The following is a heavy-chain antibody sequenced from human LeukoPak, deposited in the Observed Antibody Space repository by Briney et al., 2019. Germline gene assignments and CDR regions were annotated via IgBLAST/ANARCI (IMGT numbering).Heavy chain of an antibody. CDR3: ASSRGASSGYYFGNWFDP. CDR1: GFTFSSYC. D-gene: IGHD3-22*01. J-gene: IGHJ5*02. Sequence: GESLKISCAASGFTFSSYCMNWVRQAPGKGLEWVSSISSSSSYIYYADSVKGRFTISRDNAKNSLYLQMNSLRAEDTAVYYCASSRGASSGYYFGNWFDPWGQGTLVTVSS. CDR2: ISSSSSYI. V-gene: IGHV3-21*01.